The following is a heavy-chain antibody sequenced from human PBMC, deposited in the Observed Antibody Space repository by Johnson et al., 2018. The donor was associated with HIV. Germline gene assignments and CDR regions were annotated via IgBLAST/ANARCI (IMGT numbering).Heavy chain of an antibody. J-gene: IGHJ3*02. CDR1: GFTFSTYG. CDR3: ARGRIAARPI. Sequence: VQLVESGGGVVQPGRSLRLSCVASGFTFSTYGMHWARQAPGKGLEWVSAISGSGGSTYYADSVKGRFTISRDNSKNTLHLQMNSLRAEDTAVYYCARGRIAARPIWGQGTMVTVSS. D-gene: IGHD6-6*01. V-gene: IGHV3-23*04. CDR2: ISGSGGST.